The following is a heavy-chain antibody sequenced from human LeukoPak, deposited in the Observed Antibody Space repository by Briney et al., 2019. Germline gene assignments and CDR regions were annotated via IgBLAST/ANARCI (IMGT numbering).Heavy chain of an antibody. V-gene: IGHV3-48*03. CDR1: GFTFSNYE. D-gene: IGHD2-21*01. Sequence: GGSLRLSCAASGFTFSNYEMHWVRQAPGKGLEWVAYFSRDGSDIYYADSARGRFTISSDNAKNSVILQMNSLRAEDTAVYYCARARLIRLENFFDLWGQGTLVPVSS. CDR2: FSRDGSDI. CDR3: ARARLIRLENFFDL. J-gene: IGHJ4*02.